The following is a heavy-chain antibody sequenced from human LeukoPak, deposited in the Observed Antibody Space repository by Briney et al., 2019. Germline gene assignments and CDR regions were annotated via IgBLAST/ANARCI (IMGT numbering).Heavy chain of an antibody. CDR3: ARPAVKYSNYYFEY. D-gene: IGHD4-11*01. J-gene: IGHJ4*02. Sequence: PSETLSLTCTVSGGSISSSSYYWGWIRQPPGKGLEWIGSIYYSGTTYYNPSLKSRVTISVDTSKNQFSLNLSSVTAADTAVYYCARPAVKYSNYYFEYWGQGTLVTVSS. CDR2: IYYSGTT. V-gene: IGHV4-39*01. CDR1: GGSISSSSYY.